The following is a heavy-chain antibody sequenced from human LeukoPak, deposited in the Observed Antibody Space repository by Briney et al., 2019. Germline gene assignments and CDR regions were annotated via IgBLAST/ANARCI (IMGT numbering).Heavy chain of an antibody. J-gene: IGHJ4*02. Sequence: SETLSLTCTVSGGSISSYYWSWIRQPPGKGLEWIGYMYYSENTNYNPSLKSRVTISVDTSKNQFSLKLSSVTAADTAVYYCARGSSWYYFDYWGQGALVTVSS. D-gene: IGHD6-13*01. CDR1: GGSISSYY. CDR3: ARGSSWYYFDY. CDR2: MYYSENT. V-gene: IGHV4-59*12.